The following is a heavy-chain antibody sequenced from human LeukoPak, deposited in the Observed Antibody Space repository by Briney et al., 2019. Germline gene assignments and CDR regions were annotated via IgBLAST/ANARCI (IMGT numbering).Heavy chain of an antibody. Sequence: PSETLSLTCTVSGGSISSSSYYWGWIRQPPGKGLEWIGSIYYSGSTYYNPSLKRRVTISVDTSKNQFSLKLSSVTAADTAVYYCARNDYGNYIDYWGQGTLVTVSS. J-gene: IGHJ4*02. D-gene: IGHD4-17*01. CDR2: IYYSGST. V-gene: IGHV4-39*01. CDR3: ARNDYGNYIDY. CDR1: GGSISSSSYY.